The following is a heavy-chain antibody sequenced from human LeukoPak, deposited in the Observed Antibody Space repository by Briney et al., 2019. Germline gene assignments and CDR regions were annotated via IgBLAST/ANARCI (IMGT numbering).Heavy chain of an antibody. CDR2: IQNDGNKK. CDR1: GFTFRTFG. CDR3: ARDIWDRDYCYFDL. V-gene: IGHV3-33*01. Sequence: GRSLRLSCVGSGFTFRTFGMHWVRQAPGKGREWVAFIQNDGNKKDYADSVKGRFIISRDDSKNTVFLQMGRVRAEDTAVYHCARDIWDRDYCYFDLWGQGTLVTVFS. J-gene: IGHJ4*02. D-gene: IGHD3-3*01.